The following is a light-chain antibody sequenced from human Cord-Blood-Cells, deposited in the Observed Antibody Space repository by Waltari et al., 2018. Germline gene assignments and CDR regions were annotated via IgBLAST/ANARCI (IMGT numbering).Light chain of an antibody. J-gene: IGLJ3*02. V-gene: IGLV1-47*01. Sequence: QSVLTQPPSASGTPGQRVTISCSGSSSNNGSNYGYWYQQLPGTAPKLLNYRNNQRPSGVPDRFSGSKSGTSASLAISGLRSEDEADYYCAAWDDSSWVFGGGTKLTVL. CDR3: AAWDDSSWV. CDR2: RNN. CDR1: SSNNGSNY.